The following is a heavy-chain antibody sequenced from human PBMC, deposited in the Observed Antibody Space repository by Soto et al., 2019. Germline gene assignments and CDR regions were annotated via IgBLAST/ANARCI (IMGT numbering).Heavy chain of an antibody. CDR2: IYPGDSDT. D-gene: IGHD3-22*01. Sequence: GESLKISCKGSGYSFTSYWIGWVSQMPGKGLEWMGIIYPGDSDTRYSPSFQGQVTISADKSISTAYLQWSSLKASDTAMYYCATKSGVVVITSGAFDIWGQGTMVTVSS. V-gene: IGHV5-51*01. CDR1: GYSFTSYW. J-gene: IGHJ3*02. CDR3: ATKSGVVVITSGAFDI.